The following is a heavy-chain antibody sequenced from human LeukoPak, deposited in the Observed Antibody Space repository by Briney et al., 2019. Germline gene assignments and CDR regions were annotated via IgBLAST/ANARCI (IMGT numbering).Heavy chain of an antibody. J-gene: IGHJ3*02. CDR3: ARDRVLGSSWSFLEEHRDAFDI. CDR2: ISSSSSYI. V-gene: IGHV3-21*01. Sequence: PGGSLRLSCAASGFTFSSYSMNWVRQAPGKGLEWVSSISSSSSYIYYADSVKGRFTISRDNAKNSLYLQMNSLRAEDTAVYYCARDRVLGSSWSFLEEHRDAFDIWGQGTMVTVSS. CDR1: GFTFSSYS. D-gene: IGHD6-13*01.